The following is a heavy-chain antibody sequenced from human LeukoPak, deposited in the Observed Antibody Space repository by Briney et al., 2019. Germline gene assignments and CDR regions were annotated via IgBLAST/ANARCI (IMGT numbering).Heavy chain of an antibody. CDR2: INPNSGGT. CDR1: GYTFTDYY. CDR3: ARDLSGWYRFDDY. D-gene: IGHD6-19*01. Sequence: ASVKVSCKTSGYTFTDYYLHWVRQAPGQGLEWMGWINPNSGGTNYAQKFQGRVTMTRDTSISTAYMELSRLRSDDTAVYYCARDLSGWYRFDDYWGQGTLVTVSS. J-gene: IGHJ4*02. V-gene: IGHV1-2*02.